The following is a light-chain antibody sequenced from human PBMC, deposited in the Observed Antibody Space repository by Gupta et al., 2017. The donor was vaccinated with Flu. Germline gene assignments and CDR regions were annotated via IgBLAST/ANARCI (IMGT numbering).Light chain of an antibody. J-gene: IGKJ2*01. V-gene: IGKV1-5*03. CDR1: QSISSW. Sequence: DIQMTQSPSTLSASVGDRVTITCRASQSISSWLAWYQQKPGKAPKLLIYKASSLESGVPSRFSGSGSGTEFTLTISSLQPDDCETYYCQQYGSFGQGTKLEIK. CDR3: QQYGS. CDR2: KAS.